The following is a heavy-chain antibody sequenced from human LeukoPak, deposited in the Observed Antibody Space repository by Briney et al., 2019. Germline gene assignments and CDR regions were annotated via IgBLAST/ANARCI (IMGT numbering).Heavy chain of an antibody. J-gene: IGHJ6*02. CDR1: GYIFISYA. CDR3: ARGRRLQRYYYGMDV. V-gene: IGHV1-8*02. Sequence: ASVKVSCRSSGYIFISYAMHWVRQAPGQGLEWMGWMNPNSGNTGYAQKFQGRVTMTRNTSISTAYMELSSLRSEDTAVYYCARGRRLQRYYYGMDVWGQGTTVTVSS. D-gene: IGHD4-11*01. CDR2: MNPNSGNT.